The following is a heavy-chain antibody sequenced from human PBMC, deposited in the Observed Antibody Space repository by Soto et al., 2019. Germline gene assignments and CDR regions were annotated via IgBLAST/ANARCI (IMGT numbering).Heavy chain of an antibody. CDR2: IIPIFGTA. J-gene: IGHJ6*02. D-gene: IGHD3-16*01. CDR3: AREVPRLGELQLYYYGMDV. CDR1: GGTFSSYA. V-gene: IGHV1-69*01. Sequence: QVQLVQSGAEVKKPGSSVKVSCKASGGTFSSYAISWVRQAPGQGLEWMGGIIPIFGTANYAQKFQGRVTITADESTSTAYMELSRLRSEDTAVYCCAREVPRLGELQLYYYGMDVWGQGKTVTVSS.